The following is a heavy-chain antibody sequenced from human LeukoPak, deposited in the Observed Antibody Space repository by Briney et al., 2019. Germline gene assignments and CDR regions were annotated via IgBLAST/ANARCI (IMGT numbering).Heavy chain of an antibody. Sequence: SETLSLTCTVSGGSISSSRYYWGWIRQPPGKGLEWIGSIYYSGSTYYNPSLKSRVTISVDMSKNQFSLKLSSVTAADTAVYYCARADPDNYYDSSGKTNWLDPWGQGTLVTVSS. J-gene: IGHJ5*02. CDR1: GGSISSSRYY. V-gene: IGHV4-39*07. CDR2: IYYSGST. CDR3: ARADPDNYYDSSGKTNWLDP. D-gene: IGHD3-22*01.